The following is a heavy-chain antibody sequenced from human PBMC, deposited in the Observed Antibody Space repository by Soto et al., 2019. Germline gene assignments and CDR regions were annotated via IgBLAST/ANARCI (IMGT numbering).Heavy chain of an antibody. V-gene: IGHV3-23*01. Sequence: EVQVLESGGGLVQPGGSLRLSCAGSGFTFINYAMNWVRQAPGKGLEWVSSISGGGDAAFFPDSVRGRFTISRDNSKNTVTRQMNSLGVDDTAVYYCARKILVSTTRPNYWYFDLWGRGTLVSVSS. D-gene: IGHD2-21*01. J-gene: IGHJ2*01. CDR2: ISGGGDAA. CDR3: ARKILVSTTRPNYWYFDL. CDR1: GFTFINYA.